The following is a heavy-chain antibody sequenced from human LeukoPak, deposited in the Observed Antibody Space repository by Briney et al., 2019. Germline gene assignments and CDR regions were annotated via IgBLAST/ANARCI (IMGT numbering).Heavy chain of an antibody. CDR2: ISSRSSTI. D-gene: IGHD4-17*01. CDR3: ARDRYGDYVSDS. J-gene: IGHJ4*02. V-gene: IGHV3-48*02. CDR1: GFTFSIYS. Sequence: GGSLRLSCAASGFTFSIYSMNWVRQAPGKGLEWVSYISSRSSTIYYADSVKGRFTISRDSAKNSLYLQMNSLRDEDTAVYYCARDRYGDYVSDSWGQGTLVTVSS.